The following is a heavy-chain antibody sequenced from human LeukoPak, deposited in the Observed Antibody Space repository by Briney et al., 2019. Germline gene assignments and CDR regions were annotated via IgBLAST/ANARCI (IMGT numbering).Heavy chain of an antibody. V-gene: IGHV3-33*01. D-gene: IGHD3-22*01. CDR3: ARLYDSSGFDAFDI. CDR2: IWYDGSNK. J-gene: IGHJ3*02. Sequence: PGGSLRLSCAASGFTFSSYGMHWVRQAPGKGLEWAAVIWYDGSNKYYADSVKGRFTISRDNSKKTLYLQMSSLRAEDTAVYYCARLYDSSGFDAFDIWGQGTMVTVSS. CDR1: GFTFSSYG.